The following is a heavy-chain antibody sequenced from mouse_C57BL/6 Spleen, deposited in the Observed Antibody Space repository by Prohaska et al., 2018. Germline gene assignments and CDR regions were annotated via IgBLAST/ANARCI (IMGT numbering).Heavy chain of an antibody. CDR1: GFTFSGFW. V-gene: IGHV11-2*01. CDR2: INSDGSAI. CDR3: MRYGNYWYFDV. J-gene: IGHJ1*03. Sequence: VQPGGSRGLSCEGSGFTFSGFWMSWVRQTPGKTLEWIGDINSDGSAINYAPSIKDRFTIFRDNDKSTLYLQMSNVRSEDTATYFCMRYGNYWYFDVWGTGTTVTVSS. D-gene: IGHD2-1*01.